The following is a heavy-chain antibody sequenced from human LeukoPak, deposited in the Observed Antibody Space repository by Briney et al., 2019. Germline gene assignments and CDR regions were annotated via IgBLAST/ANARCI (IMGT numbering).Heavy chain of an antibody. CDR3: ARGKARREEYYFDY. CDR1: GFTFSSYS. J-gene: IGHJ4*02. D-gene: IGHD6-13*01. CDR2: ISSSSSYI. V-gene: IGHV3-21*01. Sequence: GGSLRLSCAASGFTFSSYSMNWVRQAPGKGLEWVSTISSSSSYIYYADSVKGRFTISRDNAKNSLYLQMNSLRAEATAVYYCARGKARREEYYFDYWRQGTLVSVSS.